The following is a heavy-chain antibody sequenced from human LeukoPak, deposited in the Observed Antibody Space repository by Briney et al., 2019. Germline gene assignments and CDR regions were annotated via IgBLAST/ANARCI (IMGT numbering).Heavy chain of an antibody. J-gene: IGHJ4*02. CDR3: ARRSRLYKHETTGYHDS. D-gene: IGHD4-11*01. CDR2: IFYSGNT. CDR1: GDYITTTNYY. V-gene: IGHV4-39*01. Sequence: SETLSLTCNVSGDYITTTNYYWAWIRQPPGKGLEWIARIFYSGNTYYNPSLKSRVIISMDTSRKQISLKLTSVTATDTALYYCARRSRLYKHETTGYHDSWGQGTLVTVSS.